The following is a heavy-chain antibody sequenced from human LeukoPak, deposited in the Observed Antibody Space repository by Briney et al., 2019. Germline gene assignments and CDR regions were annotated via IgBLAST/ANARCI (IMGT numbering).Heavy chain of an antibody. CDR2: INGNSGDI. V-gene: IGHV1-2*02. CDR1: GYTFTAYY. D-gene: IGHD3-3*01. CDR3: ARSHSNWFDP. J-gene: IGHJ5*02. Sequence: ASVKVSCKASGYTFTAYYMHWVRQAPGQGLQWMGWINGNSGDIKYAEKFQDRVTMTRDTSISTAYMELSRLRYDDTAVYYCARSHSNWFDPWGQGALVTVSS.